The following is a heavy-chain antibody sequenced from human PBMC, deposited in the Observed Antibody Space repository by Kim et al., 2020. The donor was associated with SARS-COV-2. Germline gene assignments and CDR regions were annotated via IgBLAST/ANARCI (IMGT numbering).Heavy chain of an antibody. J-gene: IGHJ5*02. Sequence: SETLSLTCTVSGGSISSSSYYWGWIRQPTGKGLEWIGSIYYSGSTYYNPSLKSRVTISVDTSKNQLSLKLSSVTAADTAVYYCARPQYYYGSGSLKYNWFDPWGQGTLVTVSS. CDR2: IYYSGST. V-gene: IGHV4-39*01. CDR3: ARPQYYYGSGSLKYNWFDP. CDR1: GGSISSSSYY. D-gene: IGHD3-10*01.